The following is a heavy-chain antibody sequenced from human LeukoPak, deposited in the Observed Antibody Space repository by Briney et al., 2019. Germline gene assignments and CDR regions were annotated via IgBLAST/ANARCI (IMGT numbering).Heavy chain of an antibody. J-gene: IGHJ4*02. D-gene: IGHD3-3*01. Sequence: GGSLRLSCAASGFTFSNAWMNWVRQAPGKGLEWVSGFSSSGANTYYADSVKGRITISRDNSKNTLYLQMDSLRAEDTAVYYCAKGRRFWDYWGQGTLVTVSS. CDR3: AKGRRFWDY. CDR2: FSSSGANT. V-gene: IGHV3-23*01. CDR1: GFTFSNAW.